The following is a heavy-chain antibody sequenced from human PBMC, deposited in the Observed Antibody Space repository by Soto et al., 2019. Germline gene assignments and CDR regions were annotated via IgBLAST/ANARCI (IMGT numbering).Heavy chain of an antibody. Sequence: EVQLVESGGGLVQPGGSLRLSCAASGFTFSSYSMNWVRQAPGKGLEWVSYISSSSSTIYYADSVKGRFTISRDNAKNSLYLQMNSLRAEDTAVYYCARDQYSSGWSYYMDVWGKGTTVTVSS. CDR1: GFTFSSYS. V-gene: IGHV3-48*01. CDR3: ARDQYSSGWSYYMDV. CDR2: ISSSSSTI. J-gene: IGHJ6*03. D-gene: IGHD6-19*01.